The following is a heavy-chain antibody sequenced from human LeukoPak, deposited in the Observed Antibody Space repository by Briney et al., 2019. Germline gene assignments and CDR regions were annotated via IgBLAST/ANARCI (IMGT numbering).Heavy chain of an antibody. CDR2: ISSSSSYI. V-gene: IGHV3-21*01. CDR3: ARASTLFGVVIIWDY. J-gene: IGHJ4*02. D-gene: IGHD3-3*01. Sequence: GGSLRLSCAASGFTFSSYSMNWVRQAPGKGLEWASSISSSSSYIYYADSVKGRFTISRDNSKNTLYLQMNSLRAEDTAVYYCARASTLFGVVIIWDYWGQGTLVTVSS. CDR1: GFTFSSYS.